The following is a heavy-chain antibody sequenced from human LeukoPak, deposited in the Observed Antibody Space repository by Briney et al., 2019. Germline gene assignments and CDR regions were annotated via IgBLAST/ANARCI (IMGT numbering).Heavy chain of an antibody. V-gene: IGHV4-31*03. CDR3: ARVDGASVTSRGWFDP. CDR2: IYNSGHT. D-gene: IGHD4-11*01. CDR1: GGFISSGGYY. Sequence: SETLSLTCTVSGGFISSGGYYWSWIRQHPGKGPEWIAYIYNSGHTDYNLSLKSRVSISVDTSKDQFSLEMRSVTAADTAVYYCARVDGASVTSRGWFDPWGRGTLVTVSS. J-gene: IGHJ5*02.